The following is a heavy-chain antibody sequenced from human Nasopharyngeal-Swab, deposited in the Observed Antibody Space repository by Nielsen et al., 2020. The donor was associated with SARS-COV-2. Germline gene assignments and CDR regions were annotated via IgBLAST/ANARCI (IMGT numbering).Heavy chain of an antibody. J-gene: IGHJ4*02. CDR2: INPNTGGT. D-gene: IGHD6-13*01. CDR1: GYTFTAYY. CDR3: ARKRQLVRPFDY. Sequence: ASVKVSRKPSGYTFTAYYIHWVRQAPGQGLEWMGRINPNTGGTNYAQNFQGRVTMTRDTSLSTAYMELSSLRSDDAAIYYCARKRQLVRPFDYWGQGTLVTVSS. V-gene: IGHV1-2*06.